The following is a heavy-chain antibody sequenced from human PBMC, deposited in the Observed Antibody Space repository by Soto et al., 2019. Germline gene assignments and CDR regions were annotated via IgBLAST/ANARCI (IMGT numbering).Heavy chain of an antibody. CDR3: VKGYWKGDV. CDR1: GFTFSTYA. CDR2: ISGSGGSI. J-gene: IGHJ6*02. D-gene: IGHD1-1*01. Sequence: EVQLLESGGGLVQPGGSLRLSCAASGFTFSTYAMNWVRQAPGNGLEWVSAISGSGGSIHYADSVKGRFTISRDNSKNTLYLQMNSLRDDDTAVYHCVKGYWKGDVWGQGTKVTVSS. V-gene: IGHV3-23*01.